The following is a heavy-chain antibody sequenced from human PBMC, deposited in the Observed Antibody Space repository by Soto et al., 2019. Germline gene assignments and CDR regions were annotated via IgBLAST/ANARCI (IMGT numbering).Heavy chain of an antibody. D-gene: IGHD6-6*01. CDR2: IYPGDSYT. J-gene: IGHJ6*02. V-gene: IGHV5-51*01. CDR1: DYSFTSYW. CDR3: ARRGAGGRSSSTTYYYGMDV. Sequence: AFLKMSFECADYSFTSYWIGWVRQLPGEGLEWMGIIYPGDSYTRYRPSFQGQVTISADKSISTAYLQWSSLKASDTAMYYCARRGAGGRSSSTTYYYGMDVWGQGTTVTVSS.